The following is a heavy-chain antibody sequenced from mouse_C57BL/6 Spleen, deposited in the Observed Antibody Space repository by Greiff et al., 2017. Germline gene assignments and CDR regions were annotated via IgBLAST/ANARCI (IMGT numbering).Heavy chain of an antibody. Sequence: VQGVESGPGLVAPSQSLSITCTVSGFSLTSYAISWVRQPPGKGLEWLGVIWTGGGTNYNSALKSRLSISKDNSKSQVFLKMNSLQTDDTARYYCARKKGYYGSSYVPFAYWGQGTQVTASA. D-gene: IGHD1-1*01. CDR2: IWTGGGT. CDR3: ARKKGYYGSSYVPFAY. CDR1: GFSLTSYA. J-gene: IGHJ3*01. V-gene: IGHV2-9-1*01.